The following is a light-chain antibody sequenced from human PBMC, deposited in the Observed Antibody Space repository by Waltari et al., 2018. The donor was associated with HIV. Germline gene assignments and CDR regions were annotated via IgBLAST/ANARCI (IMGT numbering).Light chain of an antibody. CDR3: QQYNTFSFT. Sequence: DIQMIQSPSNLSASFVYAVPITCRASHDIRNWLAWYQHKPRQAPKLLIYKASTLESGVSSRFSGAGSGTNFTFTIASLQVDDIATYYCQQYNTFSFTFGPGTTV. V-gene: IGKV1-5*03. J-gene: IGKJ3*01. CDR1: HDIRNW. CDR2: KAS.